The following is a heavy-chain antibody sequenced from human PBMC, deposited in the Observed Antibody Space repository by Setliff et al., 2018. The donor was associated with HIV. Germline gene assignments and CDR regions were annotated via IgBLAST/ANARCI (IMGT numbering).Heavy chain of an antibody. J-gene: IGHJ5*02. V-gene: IGHV4-39*07. D-gene: IGHD6-19*01. CDR2: IYYSGST. CDR1: GGSISSNSYY. Sequence: SETLSLTCTVSGGSISSNSYYWGWFRQPPGKGLEWIGSIYYSGSTYYTPSLKSRVTISVDTSKNQFSLKLSSVTAADTAVYYCARDRSSGWSKDWFDTWGQGILVTVSS. CDR3: ARDRSSGWSKDWFDT.